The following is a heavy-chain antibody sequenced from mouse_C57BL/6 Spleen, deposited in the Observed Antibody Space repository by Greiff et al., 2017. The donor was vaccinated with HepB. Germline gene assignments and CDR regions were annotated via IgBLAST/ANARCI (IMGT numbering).Heavy chain of an antibody. Sequence: VQLQQPGAELVKPGASVKLSCKASGYPFPSYWMQWVKQRPGRGLEWIGEFDPSDSYTTYTQKFKGKATLTVDTSSSPAYMQLSSLTSEDSAVYDCARFRFLYAMDYWGQGTSVTVSS. CDR3: ARFRFLYAMDY. J-gene: IGHJ4*01. CDR1: GYPFPSYW. V-gene: IGHV1-50*01. CDR2: FDPSDSYT.